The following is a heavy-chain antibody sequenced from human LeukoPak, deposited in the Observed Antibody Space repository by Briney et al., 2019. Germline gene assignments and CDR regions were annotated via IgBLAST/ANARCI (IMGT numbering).Heavy chain of an antibody. CDR3: ARADHKGITMVRGVIIGGNYYYGMDV. J-gene: IGHJ6*02. Sequence: GGSLRLSCAASGFTFSSYSMNWVRQAPGKGLEWVSSISSSSSYIYYADSVKGRFTISRDNAKSSLYLQMNSLRAEDAAVYYCARADHKGITMVRGVIIGGNYYYGMDVWGQGTTVTVSS. CDR1: GFTFSSYS. CDR2: ISSSSSYI. D-gene: IGHD3-10*01. V-gene: IGHV3-21*01.